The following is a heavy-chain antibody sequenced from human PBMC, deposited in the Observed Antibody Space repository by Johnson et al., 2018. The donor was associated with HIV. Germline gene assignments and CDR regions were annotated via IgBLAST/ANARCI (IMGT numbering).Heavy chain of an antibody. CDR3: ARVSTQWLRVDAFDI. Sequence: QVQLVESGGGLVKPGGSLRLSCAASGFTFSTYVMHWVRQAPGKGLEWVAVISYDGSNTYYADSVKGRFTISRDTSTNTLYLQMNSLRAEDTAVYYCARVSTQWLRVDAFDIWGQGTMVTVSS. V-gene: IGHV3-30-3*01. CDR2: ISYDGSNT. D-gene: IGHD6-19*01. J-gene: IGHJ3*02. CDR1: GFTFSTYV.